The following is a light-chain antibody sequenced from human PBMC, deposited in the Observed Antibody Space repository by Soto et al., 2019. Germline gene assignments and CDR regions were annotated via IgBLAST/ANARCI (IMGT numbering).Light chain of an antibody. J-gene: IGLJ1*01. CDR3: SSYTSSSTPYV. CDR2: EVS. CDR1: SSDVGGYNY. V-gene: IGLV2-14*03. Sequence: QSVLTQPGSVSGSPGQSITISCTGTSSDVGGYNYVSWYQKHPGKAPKVMIYEVSNRPSGVPNRFSGSKSGNTASLTISGLQAEDEADYYCSSYTSSSTPYVFGPGTKVTVL.